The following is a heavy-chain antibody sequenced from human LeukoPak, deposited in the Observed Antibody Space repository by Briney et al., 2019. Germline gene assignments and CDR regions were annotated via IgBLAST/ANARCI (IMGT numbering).Heavy chain of an antibody. CDR1: GDSITNYF. CDR2: IYYTENT. Sequence: SETLSLTCTVSGDSITNYFWSWIRQPPGKGLEWIGYIYYTENTNYKTSLRSRVTRPVDTSTNQFPLRLRSVTAADTAVYYCARGRVAYSAYYFDYWGRGTLVTVSS. D-gene: IGHD2-15*01. CDR3: ARGRVAYSAYYFDY. V-gene: IGHV4-59*01. J-gene: IGHJ4*02.